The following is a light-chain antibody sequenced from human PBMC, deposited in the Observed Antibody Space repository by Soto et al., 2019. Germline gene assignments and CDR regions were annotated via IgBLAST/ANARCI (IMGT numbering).Light chain of an antibody. V-gene: IGKV2-28*01. Sequence: DIVLTQSPLSLPVTPGEPASISCRSSQSLLQSNGNNHVDWYLQRPGQSPQLLLYLASSRASGVPERSSGSGSGTEFSLEISRVEAEDVGVYYCLQAAQSPLTFGQGTRLEIK. CDR2: LAS. CDR3: LQAAQSPLT. CDR1: QSLLQSNGNNH. J-gene: IGKJ5*01.